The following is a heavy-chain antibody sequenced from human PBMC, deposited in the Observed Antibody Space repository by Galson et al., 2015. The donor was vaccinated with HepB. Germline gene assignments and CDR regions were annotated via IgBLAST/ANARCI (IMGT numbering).Heavy chain of an antibody. J-gene: IGHJ6*03. D-gene: IGHD6-19*01. CDR3: AREESSGWSFYYYYYMDV. CDR1: GYTFTGYY. Sequence: SVKVSCKASGYTFTGYYMHWVRQAPGQGLEWMGRINPNSGGTNYAQKFQGRVTMTRDTSISTAYMELSRLRSDDTAVYYCAREESSGWSFYYYYYMDVWGKGTTVTVSS. V-gene: IGHV1-2*06. CDR2: INPNSGGT.